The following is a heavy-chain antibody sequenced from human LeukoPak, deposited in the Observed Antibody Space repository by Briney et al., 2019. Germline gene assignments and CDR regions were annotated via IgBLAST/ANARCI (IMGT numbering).Heavy chain of an antibody. Sequence: GGSLRLSCAASGFAVSSNYMSWVRQAPGKGLEWVSIIYSGGSTYYADSVKGRFTISRDNSKNTLYLQMNSLRAEDTAVHYCARGAVVGDAFDIWGQGTMVTVSS. CDR3: ARGAVVGDAFDI. J-gene: IGHJ3*02. V-gene: IGHV3-66*01. CDR1: GFAVSSNY. CDR2: IYSGGST. D-gene: IGHD3-22*01.